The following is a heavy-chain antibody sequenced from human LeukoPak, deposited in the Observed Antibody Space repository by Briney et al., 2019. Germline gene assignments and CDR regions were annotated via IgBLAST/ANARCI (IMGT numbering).Heavy chain of an antibody. CDR3: ARVFDS. Sequence: SETLSLTCTVSGGSVSTSDYYWGWIRQSPVKGLEWIGDVFYTGKTNYNPSLRGRATISIDTSKSQFSLKLTYVTAADSAVYYCARVFDSWGQGTLVTVSS. CDR1: GGSVSTSDYY. CDR2: VFYTGKT. J-gene: IGHJ4*02. V-gene: IGHV4-39*07.